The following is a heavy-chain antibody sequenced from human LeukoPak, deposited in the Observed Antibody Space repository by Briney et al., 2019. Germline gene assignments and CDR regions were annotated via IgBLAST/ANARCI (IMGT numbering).Heavy chain of an antibody. CDR1: GGSISSSSYY. Sequence: SETLSLTCTVSGGSISSSSYYWGWIRQPPGKGLEWIGSIYYSGSTYYNPSLKSRVTISVDTSKNQFSLKLSSVTAADTAVYYCARLRDPTLGYCSGGSCWVYWGQGTLVTVSS. J-gene: IGHJ4*02. CDR2: IYYSGST. D-gene: IGHD2-15*01. V-gene: IGHV4-39*01. CDR3: ARLRDPTLGYCSGGSCWVY.